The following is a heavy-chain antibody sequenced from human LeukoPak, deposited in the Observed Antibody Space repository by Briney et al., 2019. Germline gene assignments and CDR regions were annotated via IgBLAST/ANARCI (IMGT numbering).Heavy chain of an antibody. CDR2: INSDGRST. V-gene: IGHV3-74*01. Sequence: GGSLRPSCAASGFTFSSYWMHWVRQAPGKGLVWVSRINSDGRSTSYADSVKGRFTISRDNAKNTLYLQMNSLRAEDTAVYYWARVDTAMGWAFDIWGEGTTVTVSS. D-gene: IGHD5-18*01. CDR3: ARVDTAMGWAFDI. J-gene: IGHJ3*02. CDR1: GFTFSSYW.